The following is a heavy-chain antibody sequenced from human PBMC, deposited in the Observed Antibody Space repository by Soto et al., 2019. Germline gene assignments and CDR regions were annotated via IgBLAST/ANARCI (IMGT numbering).Heavy chain of an antibody. CDR2: IYYSGST. V-gene: IGHV4-61*01. D-gene: IGHD4-17*01. Sequence: SETLSLTCTVSGGSVSSGSYYWSWIRQPPGKGLEWIGYIYYSGSTNYNPSLKSRVTISVDTSKNQFSLKLSSVTAADTAVYYCARVMATVTFFDYWGQGTLVTVSS. J-gene: IGHJ4*02. CDR3: ARVMATVTFFDY. CDR1: GGSVSSGSYY.